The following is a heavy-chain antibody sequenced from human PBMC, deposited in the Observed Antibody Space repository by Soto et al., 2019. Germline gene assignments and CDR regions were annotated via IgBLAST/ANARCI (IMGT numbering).Heavy chain of an antibody. D-gene: IGHD2-2*01. CDR2: IKQDGNDK. J-gene: IGHJ3*02. Sequence: EVQLVESGGGLVQPGGSLRLSCAASGFTFSTYWMSWVRQAPGKGLEWVANIKQDGNDKYYVDSVRGRFTVSRDNAKNSLYLQMNSLRAEDTAVYYCARASPRRYCSSISFPIEDAFDIWGQGTMVTVSS. V-gene: IGHV3-7*01. CDR1: GFTFSTYW. CDR3: ARASPRRYCSSISFPIEDAFDI.